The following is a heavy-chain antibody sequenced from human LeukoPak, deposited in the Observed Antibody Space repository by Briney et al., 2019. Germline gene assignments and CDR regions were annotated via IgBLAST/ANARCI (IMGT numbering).Heavy chain of an antibody. Sequence: SETLSLTCTVSGGSISSYYWSWIRQPPGKGLEWIGYIYYSGSTNYNPSLKSRVTISVDTSKNQFSLKLSSVTAADTAVYYCARKGRDGYNFDYWGQGTLVTVSS. J-gene: IGHJ4*02. D-gene: IGHD5-24*01. V-gene: IGHV4-59*01. CDR1: GGSISSYY. CDR3: ARKGRDGYNFDY. CDR2: IYYSGST.